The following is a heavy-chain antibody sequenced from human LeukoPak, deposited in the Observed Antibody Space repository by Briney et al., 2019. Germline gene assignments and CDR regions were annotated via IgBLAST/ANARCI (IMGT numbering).Heavy chain of an antibody. CDR1: GFIFKNYV. V-gene: IGHV3-23*01. J-gene: IGHJ4*02. CDR3: AKDSYPLSSSSWFFES. D-gene: IGHD6-13*01. Sequence: GGSLRLSCAGSGFIFKNYVMTWVRQAPGKGLDWVSSLSATGDITYYADSVKGRFTVSRDNSNGTVFLQMNSLRAEDTAVYYCAKDSYPLSSSSWFFESWGQGTLVTVSS. CDR2: LSATGDIT.